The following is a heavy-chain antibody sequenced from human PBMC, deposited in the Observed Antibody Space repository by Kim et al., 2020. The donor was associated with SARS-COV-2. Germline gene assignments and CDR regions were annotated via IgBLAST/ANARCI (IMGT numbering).Heavy chain of an antibody. CDR3: AREGTNTYYFDY. J-gene: IGHJ4*02. CDR2: INASGRSA. Sequence: ASVKVSCKASGYTFTSYHMHWVRQAPGQGLEWMGFINASGRSASYPQKFQGRVTMTRDTSTSTVYMELSSLRSEDTAVYYCAREGTNTYYFDYWGQGTLVTVSS. CDR1: GYTFTSYH. D-gene: IGHD1-1*01. V-gene: IGHV1-46*01.